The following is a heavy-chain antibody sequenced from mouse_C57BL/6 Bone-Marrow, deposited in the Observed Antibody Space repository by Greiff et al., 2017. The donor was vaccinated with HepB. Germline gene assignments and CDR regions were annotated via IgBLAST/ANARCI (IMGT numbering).Heavy chain of an antibody. D-gene: IGHD1-1*01. CDR3: ARQDGSSYRFAY. V-gene: IGHV5-12*01. Sequence: EVKLVESGGGLVQPGGSLKLSCAASGFTFSDYYMYWVRQTPEKRLEWVAYISNGGGSTYYPDTVKGRFTISRDNAKNTLYLQMSRLKSEDTAMYYCARQDGSSYRFAYWGQGTLVTVSA. J-gene: IGHJ3*01. CDR1: GFTFSDYY. CDR2: ISNGGGST.